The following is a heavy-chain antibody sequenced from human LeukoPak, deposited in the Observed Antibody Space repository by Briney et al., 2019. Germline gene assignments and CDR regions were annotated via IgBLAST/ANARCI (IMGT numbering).Heavy chain of an antibody. CDR2: ISGSGGST. V-gene: IGHV3-23*01. CDR1: GFTLSSYA. D-gene: IGHD3-10*01. Sequence: PGGSLKLSCAASGFTLSSYAMSWVRQAPGKGLEWVSAISGSGGSTYYADSVKGRFTISRDNSKKTLYLQMNSLRVEDTAVYYCVRASGSFDYWGQGTLITVSS. CDR3: VRASGSFDY. J-gene: IGHJ4*02.